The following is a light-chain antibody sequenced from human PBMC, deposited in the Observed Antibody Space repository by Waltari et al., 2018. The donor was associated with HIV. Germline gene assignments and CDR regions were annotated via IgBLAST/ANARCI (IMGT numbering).Light chain of an antibody. CDR3: TACDENRNGL. J-gene: IGLJ3*02. CDR2: SHN. CDR1: SSHIGTNT. Sequence: SVLPPPPSASGPPAPSITISCSGSSSHIGTNTVHWYQHHPASAPKLLIYSHNQRPSGVPDRFSASKSGTSASLTICGLRSEDEAEYYCTACDENRNGLFGGGTKLTVL. V-gene: IGLV1-44*01.